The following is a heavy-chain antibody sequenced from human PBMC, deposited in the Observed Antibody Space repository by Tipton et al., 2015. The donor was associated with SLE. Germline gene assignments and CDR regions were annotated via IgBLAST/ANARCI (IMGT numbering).Heavy chain of an antibody. CDR2: IYYSGST. Sequence: TLSLTCTVSGGSISSHYWSWIRQPPGKGLEWIGYIYYSGSTNYNPSLKSRVTISVDTSKNQFSLKLSSVTAADTAVYYCARGDRGLPPAFDIWGQGTKVTVSS. CDR1: GGSISSHY. D-gene: IGHD5-18*01. V-gene: IGHV4-59*11. CDR3: ARGDRGLPPAFDI. J-gene: IGHJ3*02.